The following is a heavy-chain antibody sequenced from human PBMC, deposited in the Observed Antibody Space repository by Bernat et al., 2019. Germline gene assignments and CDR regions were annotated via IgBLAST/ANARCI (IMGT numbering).Heavy chain of an antibody. CDR2: ISGSSTTI. V-gene: IGHV3-48*02. D-gene: IGHD2-21*01. CDR1: GFTFSLYS. CDR3: ARAAGDGRHSFEY. J-gene: IGHJ4*02. Sequence: EVQLVESGGDLVQPGGSLRLSCAASGFTFSLYSMNWLRQAPGKGLEWISYISGSSTTIYSADSVKGRYTISRDNANNSLNLQMNSLRDDDTAVYYCARAAGDGRHSFEYWGQGTLVTVSS.